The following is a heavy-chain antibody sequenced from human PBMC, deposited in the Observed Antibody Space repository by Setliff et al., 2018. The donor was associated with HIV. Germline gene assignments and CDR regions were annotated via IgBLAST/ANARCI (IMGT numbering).Heavy chain of an antibody. CDR3: ALRQRGGLVGAGNAFDI. CDR2: IANGINT. D-gene: IGHD1-26*01. J-gene: IGHJ3*02. CDR1: GFTFTGLTFTDYS. Sequence: GGSLRLSCLASGFTFTGLTFTDYSMNWVRQAPGKGLEWVSTIANGINTYYADSVRGRFTISRDNSKNTLYLQMNSLRAEDTAKYYCALRQRGGLVGAGNAFDIWGQGTMVTVSS. V-gene: IGHV3-23*01.